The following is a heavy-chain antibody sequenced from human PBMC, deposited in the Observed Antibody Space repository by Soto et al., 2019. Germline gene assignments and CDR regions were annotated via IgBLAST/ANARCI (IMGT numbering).Heavy chain of an antibody. CDR3: AAGEASSRNLAPYYLDF. Sequence: SETLSLTCTVSGGSMRNYFWTWIRQPPGKGLEWIGYIHYSGTTSFFPSYNPSLSSRVTISEDTSKNQFSLKLLSVTTADAAVYFCAAGEASSRNLAPYYLDFWGQGTLVTVSS. D-gene: IGHD6-13*01. V-gene: IGHV4-59*01. CDR1: GGSMRNYF. J-gene: IGHJ4*02. CDR2: IHYSGTT.